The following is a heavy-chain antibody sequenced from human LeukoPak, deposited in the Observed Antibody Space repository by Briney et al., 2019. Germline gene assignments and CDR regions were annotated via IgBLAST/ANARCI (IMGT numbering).Heavy chain of an antibody. D-gene: IGHD5-12*01. CDR1: GFSLSNYG. CDR2: ISGSGGST. J-gene: IGHJ6*03. V-gene: IGHV3-23*01. Sequence: PGGSLRLSCVASGFSLSNYGMTWVRQAPGKGLEWVSAISGSGGSTYYADSVKGRFTISRDNSKNTLYLQMNSLRAEDTAVYYCAKVDSGYDFGYYYYYMDVWGKGTTVTISS. CDR3: AKVDSGYDFGYYYYYMDV.